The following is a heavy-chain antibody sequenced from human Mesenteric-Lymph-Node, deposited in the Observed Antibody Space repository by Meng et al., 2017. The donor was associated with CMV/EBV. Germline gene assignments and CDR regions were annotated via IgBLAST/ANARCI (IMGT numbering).Heavy chain of an antibody. V-gene: IGHV7-4-1*02. J-gene: IGHJ4*02. CDR3: ARDPPMVRGVMDY. Sequence: KASGYTFISYAMNWVRQAPGQGLEWMGWINTNTGNPTYAQGFTGRFVFSLDTSVSTAYLQISSLKAEDTAVYYCARDPPMVRGVMDYWGQGTLVTVSS. CDR2: INTNTGNP. CDR1: GYTFISYA. D-gene: IGHD3-10*01.